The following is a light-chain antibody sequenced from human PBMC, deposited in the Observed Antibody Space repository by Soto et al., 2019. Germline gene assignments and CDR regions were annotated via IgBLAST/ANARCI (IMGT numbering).Light chain of an antibody. Sequence: DIQMTQSPSSVSALIGDRVTITCRASQGVGSHVNWYQQKPGKAPNLLIHGASNLQSGVPSTFSGSGSGTDFTLTISSLQPEDFATYYCQQNYGAPLTFGGGTKVEIK. CDR1: QGVGSH. CDR3: QQNYGAPLT. CDR2: GAS. V-gene: IGKV1-39*01. J-gene: IGKJ4*01.